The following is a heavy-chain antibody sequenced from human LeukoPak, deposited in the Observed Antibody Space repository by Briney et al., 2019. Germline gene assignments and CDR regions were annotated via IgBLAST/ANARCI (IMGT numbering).Heavy chain of an antibody. J-gene: IGHJ3*02. CDR3: ARATSKGGLDI. CDR2: INSDGYSI. V-gene: IGHV3-74*01. Sequence: GGSLRLSCAASGFTVSSYWMYWVRQAPGRGLVWVSRINSDGYSISYADSVKGRFIISRDNAKNTLYLQMNSLRAEDTAVYYCARATSKGGLDIWGQGTVVTISS. D-gene: IGHD2-15*01. CDR1: GFTVSSYW.